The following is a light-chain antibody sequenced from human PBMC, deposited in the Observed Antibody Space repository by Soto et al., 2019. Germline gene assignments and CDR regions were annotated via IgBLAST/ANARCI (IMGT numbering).Light chain of an antibody. CDR1: QTVLSSY. V-gene: IGKV3-20*01. CDR3: HIYHNSLWT. Sequence: IVLTQSPGTLSLSPGERATLSCSAGQTVLSSYVVWFQHTNGQAHRLLIYGASNRATGIPDRFSGSGSGTDFTLTIDRLEPEDLAGYYCHIYHNSLWTFGQGTKVQIK. CDR2: GAS. J-gene: IGKJ1*01.